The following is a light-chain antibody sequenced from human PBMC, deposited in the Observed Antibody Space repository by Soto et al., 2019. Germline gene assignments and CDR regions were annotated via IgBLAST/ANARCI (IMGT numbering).Light chain of an antibody. V-gene: IGLV1-47*01. CDR3: AAWDDSLSGVV. J-gene: IGLJ2*01. CDR1: SSNIGSNY. CDR2: RNN. Sequence: QSVLTQPPSASGTPGQRVTMSCSGSSSNIGSNYVYWYQQLPGTAPKVFIYRNNQRPSGVPDRCSGSKSGTSASLASSGLRSEDEADYYCAAWDDSLSGVVFGGGTKLTVL.